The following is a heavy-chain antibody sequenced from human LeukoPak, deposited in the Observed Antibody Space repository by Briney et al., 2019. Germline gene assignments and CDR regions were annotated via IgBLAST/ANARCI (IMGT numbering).Heavy chain of an antibody. CDR2: ISSSGSTI. J-gene: IGHJ4*02. Sequence: EGSLRPSCAASGFTFSDYYMSWIRQAPGKGLEWVSYISSSGSTIYYADSVKGRFTISRDNAKNSLYLQMNSLRAEDTAVYYCARVPSPATYYYDSSGCLDYWGQGTLVTVSS. CDR1: GFTFSDYY. D-gene: IGHD3-22*01. CDR3: ARVPSPATYYYDSSGCLDY. V-gene: IGHV3-11*01.